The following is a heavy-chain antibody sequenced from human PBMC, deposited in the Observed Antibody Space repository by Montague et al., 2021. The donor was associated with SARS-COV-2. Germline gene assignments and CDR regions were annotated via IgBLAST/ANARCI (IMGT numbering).Heavy chain of an antibody. CDR3: SREHMNMLATDGMDV. CDR2: ISYHGLNK. Sequence: SLRLSCAASGFDFISYDMHWVRQAPGKGLECVAVISYHGLNKHVAESVKGRFTVSRDNSKNTLYLQMNSLRTEDTAIYYCSREHMNMLATDGMDVWGQGTTVTVSS. D-gene: IGHD5-12*01. J-gene: IGHJ6*02. CDR1: GFDFISYD. V-gene: IGHV3-30*04.